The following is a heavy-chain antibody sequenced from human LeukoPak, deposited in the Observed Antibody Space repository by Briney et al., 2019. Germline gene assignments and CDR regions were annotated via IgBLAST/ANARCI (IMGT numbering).Heavy chain of an antibody. V-gene: IGHV3-74*01. CDR3: ARGPKSRYSCGLDY. D-gene: IGHD6-19*01. J-gene: IGHJ4*02. Sequence: QAGGSLRLSCAASGFPFSSFWMHWVRQAPENGLVWVLLIDADGSTNYAASVKGRFSIYRDNAKNTLYLQMNSLRVADTAGYYCARGPKSRYSCGLDYWGQGTLVTVSS. CDR1: GFPFSSFW. CDR2: IDADGST.